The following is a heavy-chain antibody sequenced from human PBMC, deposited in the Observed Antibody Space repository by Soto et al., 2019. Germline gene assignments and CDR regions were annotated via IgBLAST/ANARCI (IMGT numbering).Heavy chain of an antibody. V-gene: IGHV3-53*04. CDR3: ARGYQLLSYYYYYYMDV. Sequence: PGGSLRLSCAASGFTVSSNYMSWVRQAPGKGLEWVSVIYSGGSTYYADSVKGRFTISRHNSKNTLYLQMNSLRAEDTAVYYCARGYQLLSYYYYYYMDVWGKGTTVTVSS. D-gene: IGHD2-2*01. CDR1: GFTVSSNY. CDR2: IYSGGST. J-gene: IGHJ6*03.